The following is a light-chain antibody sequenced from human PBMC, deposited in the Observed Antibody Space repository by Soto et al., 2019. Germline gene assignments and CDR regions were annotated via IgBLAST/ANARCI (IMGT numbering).Light chain of an antibody. Sequence: EIVLAQSLATLSLSTGERGTRSCRASQSVATNLAWYQQKPGQPPRLLIYGASTRATGIPARFSGSGSGTEFTLTISSLQSVDFAVYSCQQYNNWPWTFGQGTKVDI. V-gene: IGKV3-15*01. CDR3: QQYNNWPWT. CDR1: QSVATN. J-gene: IGKJ1*01. CDR2: GAS.